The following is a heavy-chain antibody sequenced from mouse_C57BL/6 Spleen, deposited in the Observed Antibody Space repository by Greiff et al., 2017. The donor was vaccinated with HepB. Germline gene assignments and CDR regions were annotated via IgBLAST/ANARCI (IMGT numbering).Heavy chain of an antibody. CDR2: IDPENGDT. CDR3: TYGYYVRYFDV. D-gene: IGHD2-3*01. V-gene: IGHV14-4*01. J-gene: IGHJ1*03. CDR1: GFNIKDDY. Sequence: VQLQQSGAELVRPGASVKLSCTASGFNIKDDYMHWVKQRPEQGLEWIGWIDPENGDTEYASKFQGKATITADTSSNTAYLQLSSLTSEDTAVYYCTYGYYVRYFDVWGTGTTVTVSS.